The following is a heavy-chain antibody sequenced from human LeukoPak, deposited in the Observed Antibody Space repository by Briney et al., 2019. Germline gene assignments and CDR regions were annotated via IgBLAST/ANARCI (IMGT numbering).Heavy chain of an antibody. CDR3: ARGAPSSGWSFGAEYFQH. CDR1: GYTFTGYY. V-gene: IGHV1-46*01. J-gene: IGHJ1*01. CDR2: INPSGGST. D-gene: IGHD6-19*01. Sequence: GASVKVSCKASGYTFTGYYMHWVRQAPGQGLEWMGIINPSGGSTSYAQKFQGRVTMTRDTSTSTVYMELSSLRSEDTAVYYCARGAPSSGWSFGAEYFQHWGQGTLVTVSS.